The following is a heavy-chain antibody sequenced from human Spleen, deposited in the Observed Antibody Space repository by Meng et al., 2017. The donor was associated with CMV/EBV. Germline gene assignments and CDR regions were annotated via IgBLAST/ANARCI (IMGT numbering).Heavy chain of an antibody. V-gene: IGHV3-23*01. D-gene: IGHD2-2*01. CDR2: IGGRGEYT. CDR3: ARDATLPDY. CDR1: GFTFSNYA. Sequence: GGSLRLSCAASGFTFSNYAMSWVRQTAGKGLEWVSIIGGRGEYTYYADSFKGRFTISRDNAKNTLYLHMDSLTAEGTAMYYCARDATLPDYWGQGTLVTVSS. J-gene: IGHJ4*02.